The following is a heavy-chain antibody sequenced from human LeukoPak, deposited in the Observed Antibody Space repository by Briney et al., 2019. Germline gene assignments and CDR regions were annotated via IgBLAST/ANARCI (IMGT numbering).Heavy chain of an antibody. V-gene: IGHV3-7*01. D-gene: IGHD1-26*01. J-gene: IGHJ4*02. CDR3: AKKGATTGDFDY. Sequence: GSLRLSCVASGFPFSSYWMTWVRQAPGKGLEWVANIKQDGSKKSYVDSVKGRFTISRDNAKKSLYLQMNSLRAEDTAIYYCAKKGATTGDFDYWGQGTLVTVSS. CDR2: IKQDGSKK. CDR1: GFPFSSYW.